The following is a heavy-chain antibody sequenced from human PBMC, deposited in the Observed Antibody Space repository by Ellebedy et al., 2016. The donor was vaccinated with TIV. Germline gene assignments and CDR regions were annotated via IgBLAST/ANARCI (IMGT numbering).Heavy chain of an antibody. CDR2: NIAIFGST. CDR3: ARHPGYILPNYIDY. J-gene: IGHJ4*02. D-gene: IGHD6-13*01. Sequence: ASVKVSCKASGYSFAAYFIHWVRQAPGQGLEWMGGNIAIFGSTNYAQKFQGRVTITADESTTTAYLELTRLRPEDTAMYYCARHPGYILPNYIDYWGQGTLVTVSS. V-gene: IGHV1-69*13. CDR1: GYSFAAYF.